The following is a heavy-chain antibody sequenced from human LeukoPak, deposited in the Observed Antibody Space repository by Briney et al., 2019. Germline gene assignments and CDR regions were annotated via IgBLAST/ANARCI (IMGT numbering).Heavy chain of an antibody. D-gene: IGHD3-16*01. J-gene: IGHJ4*02. CDR3: ARLSFGGTYFDY. CDR1: GYSFTRHW. V-gene: IGHV5-51*01. Sequence: GESLKISCKGSGYSFTRHWIGWVRQMSGKGLEWMGIVYPGDSDNRYSPSFQGQVTISADKSISTAYLQWSSLKASDTAMYYCARLSFGGTYFDYWGQGTLVTVSS. CDR2: VYPGDSDN.